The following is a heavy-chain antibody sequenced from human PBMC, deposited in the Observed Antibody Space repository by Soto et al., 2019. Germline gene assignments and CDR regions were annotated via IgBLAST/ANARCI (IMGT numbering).Heavy chain of an antibody. J-gene: IGHJ5*02. V-gene: IGHV3-21*01. CDR1: GFTFRSFT. CDR3: TRDASRDSSARGWFDP. D-gene: IGHD6-13*01. Sequence: GGSLRLSCAASGFTFRSFTMNWVRQAPGKGLEWISTISSNSAYIYYTDALRGRFTISRDNAKNSLHLQMNSLRAEDTAVYYCTRDASRDSSARGWFDPWGPGTLVT. CDR2: ISSNSAYI.